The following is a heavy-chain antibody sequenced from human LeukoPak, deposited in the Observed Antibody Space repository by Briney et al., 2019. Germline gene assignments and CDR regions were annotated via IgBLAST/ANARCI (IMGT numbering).Heavy chain of an antibody. CDR2: ISSSGSTK. CDR1: GFSFSSYE. V-gene: IGHV3-48*03. J-gene: IGHJ6*03. Sequence: GGSLRLSCAASGFSFSSYEMNWVRQAPGKGLEWVSYISSSGSTKYYADSVKGRFTISRDNAKNSLFLQMNSLTAEDTAVYYCARDPYSGGYWNYYYYYMDVWGKGTTVTISS. CDR3: ARDPYSGGYWNYYYYYMDV. D-gene: IGHD1-26*01.